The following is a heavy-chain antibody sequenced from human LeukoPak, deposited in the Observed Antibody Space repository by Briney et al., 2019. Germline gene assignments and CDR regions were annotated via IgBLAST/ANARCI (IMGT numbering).Heavy chain of an antibody. Sequence: SETLSLTCTVSSGSISSHYWSWIRQPPGKELEWIGYIYYSGSTNYNPSLKSRVTISVDTSKNQFSLKVSSVTAADTAVYYCARSPRKFYGDRNYFDYWGQGTLVTVSS. CDR2: IYYSGST. V-gene: IGHV4-59*11. CDR3: ARSPRKFYGDRNYFDY. CDR1: SGSISSHY. D-gene: IGHD4-17*01. J-gene: IGHJ4*02.